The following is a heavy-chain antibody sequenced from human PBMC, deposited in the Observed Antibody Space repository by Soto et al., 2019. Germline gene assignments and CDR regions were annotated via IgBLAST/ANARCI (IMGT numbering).Heavy chain of an antibody. CDR2: INHSGST. CDR1: GGSFSGYY. Sequence: SETLSLTCAVYGGSFSGYYWSWIRQPPGKGLEWIGEINHSGSTNYNPSLKSRGTISVDTSKNQFSLKLSSVTAADTAVYYCARGPTLRFLEWLLSKAKTGYYYYGTDVWGQGTTVT. D-gene: IGHD3-3*01. V-gene: IGHV4-34*01. CDR3: ARGPTLRFLEWLLSKAKTGYYYYGTDV. J-gene: IGHJ6*02.